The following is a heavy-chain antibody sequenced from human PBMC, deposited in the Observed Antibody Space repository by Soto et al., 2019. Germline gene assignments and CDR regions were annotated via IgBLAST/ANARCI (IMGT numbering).Heavy chain of an antibody. D-gene: IGHD3-22*01. CDR3: TRVKYYYDSSGYLGYYFDY. V-gene: IGHV3-49*04. Sequence: HPGGSLRLSCTASGFTFGAYAMSWVRQAPGKGLEWVGFIRSKAYGGTTEYAASVKGRFTISRDDSKSIAYLQMNSLKTEDTAVYYCTRVKYYYDSSGYLGYYFDYWGQGTLVTVS. J-gene: IGHJ4*02. CDR1: GFTFGAYA. CDR2: IRSKAYGGTT.